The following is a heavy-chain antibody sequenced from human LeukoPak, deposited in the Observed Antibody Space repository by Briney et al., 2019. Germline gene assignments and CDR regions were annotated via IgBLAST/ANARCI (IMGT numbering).Heavy chain of an antibody. Sequence: SETLSLTCTVSGGSISSSSYYWGWIRQPPGKGLEWIGSISYSGSTYYNPSLRSRVTISVDTSKNHFSLKLSSVTAADTAVYYCARGMSGSWSNWGQGTLVTVSS. D-gene: IGHD1-26*01. CDR2: ISYSGST. V-gene: IGHV4-39*02. CDR1: GGSISSSSYY. J-gene: IGHJ4*02. CDR3: ARGMSGSWSN.